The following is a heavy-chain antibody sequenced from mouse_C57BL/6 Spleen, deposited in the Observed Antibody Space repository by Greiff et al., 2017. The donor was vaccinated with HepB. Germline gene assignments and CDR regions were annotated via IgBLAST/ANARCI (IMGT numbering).Heavy chain of an antibody. V-gene: IGHV5-17*01. CDR2: ISSGSSTI. Sequence: EVMLVESGGGLVKPGGSLKLSCAASGFTFSDYGMHWVRQAPEKGLEWVAYISSGSSTIYYADKVKGRFTISSDNAKNTLFLQMTRLRSEDTAMFYGARVWSDGLVAYWGQGTLVTVSA. J-gene: IGHJ3*01. CDR3: ARVWSDGLVAY. CDR1: GFTFSDYG. D-gene: IGHD2-3*01.